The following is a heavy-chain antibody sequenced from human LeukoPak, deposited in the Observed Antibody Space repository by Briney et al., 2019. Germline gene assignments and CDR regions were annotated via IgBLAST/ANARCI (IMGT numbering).Heavy chain of an antibody. CDR3: AKDKDGCSSSSCHYYYAMHV. V-gene: IGHV3-30*18. J-gene: IGHJ6*02. CDR2: ISFDGSNI. D-gene: IGHD2-2*01. CDR1: GFTFSSYG. Sequence: GRSLRLSCAASGFTFSSYGTHWVRQAPGKGLEWVTVISFDGSNIYYADSVKGRFTISRDTSKNTLYLQMNNLRPEDTAVYYCAKDKDGCSSSSCHYYYAMHVWGQGTTVTVSS.